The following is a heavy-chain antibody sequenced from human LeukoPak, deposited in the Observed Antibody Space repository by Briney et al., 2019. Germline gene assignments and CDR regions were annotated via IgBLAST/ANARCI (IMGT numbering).Heavy chain of an antibody. Sequence: GGSLRLSCAASGFTFSSYSMNWVRQAPGKGLEWVSSISSSSSYIYYADSVKGRFTISRDNAKNSLYLQMNSLRAEDTAVYYCAKSYDFWSGYCDPWGQGTLVTVSS. CDR3: AKSYDFWSGYCDP. V-gene: IGHV3-21*04. CDR1: GFTFSSYS. D-gene: IGHD3-3*01. J-gene: IGHJ5*02. CDR2: ISSSSSYI.